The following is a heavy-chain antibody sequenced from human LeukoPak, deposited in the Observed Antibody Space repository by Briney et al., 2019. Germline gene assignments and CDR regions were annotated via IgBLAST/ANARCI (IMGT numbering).Heavy chain of an antibody. CDR1: GVSISRYF. D-gene: IGHD5-24*01. CDR3: ARGRDGYNQPNYYYYMDV. Sequence: SETLSLTCTVSGVSISRYFWSWIRQPPGKGLEYIGYIYYTGSTDYSPSLKSRVTISLDTSKNQFSLRLNSVTAADTAVYYCARGRDGYNQPNYYYYMDVWGKGTTVTISS. J-gene: IGHJ6*03. V-gene: IGHV4-59*01. CDR2: IYYTGST.